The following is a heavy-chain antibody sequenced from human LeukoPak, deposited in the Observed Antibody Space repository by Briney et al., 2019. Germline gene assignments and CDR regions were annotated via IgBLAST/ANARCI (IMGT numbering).Heavy chain of an antibody. CDR3: ARDHYDILTGSPDY. CDR1: GGTFSSHA. J-gene: IGHJ4*02. D-gene: IGHD3-9*01. Sequence: SVKVSCKASGGTFSSHAISWVRQAPGQGLEWMGGIIPIFGTADYEQNFQGRVTITVDESTSTAYMELSSLRSEDTAVYYCARDHYDILTGSPDYWGQGTLVTVSS. V-gene: IGHV1-69*13. CDR2: IIPIFGTA.